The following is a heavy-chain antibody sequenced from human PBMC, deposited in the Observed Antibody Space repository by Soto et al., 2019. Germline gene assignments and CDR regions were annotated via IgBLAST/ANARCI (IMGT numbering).Heavy chain of an antibody. J-gene: IGHJ6*02. V-gene: IGHV4-4*02. CDR1: GDSISSRKW. CDR2: IDHNGVA. Sequence: KPSGALSLTCGVSGDSISSRKWWTWVRQAPGNGLEWIGKIDHNGVANYKPSMEGRVTISKDISKNQISLKVTSVTAADSAVYYCARMYLDYYYYGMDVWGQGATVTVSS. CDR3: ARMYLDYYYYGMDV. D-gene: IGHD2-8*01.